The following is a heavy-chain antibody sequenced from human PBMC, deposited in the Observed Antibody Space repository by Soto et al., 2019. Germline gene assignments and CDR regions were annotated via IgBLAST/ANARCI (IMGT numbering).Heavy chain of an antibody. CDR2: ISYDGSNK. CDR1: GFTFSSYA. V-gene: IGHV3-30-3*01. J-gene: IGHJ5*02. D-gene: IGHD6-19*01. CDR3: ARDEEQWLVLGWLDP. Sequence: PGVTLRLSCAAAGFTFSSYAMHWVRQAPCKGLEWVAVISYDGSNKYYADSVKGRFTISRDNSKHTLYLHMNSLRAEDTAVYYCARDEEQWLVLGWLDPWGQGTLVTVSS.